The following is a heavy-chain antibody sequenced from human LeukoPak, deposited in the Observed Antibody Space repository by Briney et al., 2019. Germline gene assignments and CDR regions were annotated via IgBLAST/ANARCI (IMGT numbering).Heavy chain of an antibody. D-gene: IGHD1-1*01. CDR1: GYTFTSYA. CDR3: ARDSSRGIQLLQAFDI. V-gene: IGHV1-3*01. J-gene: IGHJ3*02. Sequence: GASVKVSCKASGYTFTSYAIHWVRQAPGQRLEWMGWINAGNGNTKYSQNFQGRVTITRDTSASTAYMELSSLRSEDTAVYYCARDSSRGIQLLQAFDIWGQGTMVTVSS. CDR2: INAGNGNT.